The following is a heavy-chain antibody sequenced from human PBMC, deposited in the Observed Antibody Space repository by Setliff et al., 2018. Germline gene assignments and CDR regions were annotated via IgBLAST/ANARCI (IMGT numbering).Heavy chain of an antibody. CDR1: GYTFTGFY. D-gene: IGHD2-15*01. J-gene: IGHJ4*02. CDR2: INPNSGGT. CDR3: ARESRVAATNDY. V-gene: IGHV1-2*02. Sequence: ASVKVSCKASGYTFTGFYMHWVRQAPGQGLEWMGWINPNSGGTNYAQKFQGRVTMTTDTSISTAYVEVSRLTSDDTAVYYCARESRVAATNDYWGQGILVTVSS.